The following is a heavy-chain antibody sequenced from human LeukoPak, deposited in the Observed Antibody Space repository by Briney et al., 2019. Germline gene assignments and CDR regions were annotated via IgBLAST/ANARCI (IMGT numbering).Heavy chain of an antibody. CDR2: ISAYNGNT. CDR3: ARAATVTTSPGTP. D-gene: IGHD4-17*01. Sequence: ASVKVSCKTSGVTLSSYVITWVRRAPGQGLEWMGWISAYNGNTNYAQKLQGRVTMTTDTSTSTAYMELRSLRSDDTAVYYCARAATVTTSPGTPWGQGTLVTVSS. V-gene: IGHV1-18*01. CDR1: GVTLSSYV. J-gene: IGHJ5*02.